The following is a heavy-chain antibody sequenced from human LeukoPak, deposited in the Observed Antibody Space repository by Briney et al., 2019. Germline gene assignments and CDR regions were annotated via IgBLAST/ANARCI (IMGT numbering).Heavy chain of an antibody. CDR1: GFIFSSYG. D-gene: IGHD2-2*01. CDR2: ISGGGGST. V-gene: IGHV3-23*01. CDR3: ARSPTAINGYFDP. Sequence: GGSLRLSCAASGFIFSSYGMNWVRQAPGKGLEWVSVISGGGGSTYYADSVKGRFTISRDNSKNTLYLQMNSLRADDTAVYYCARSPTAINGYFDPWGQGTLVTVSS. J-gene: IGHJ5*02.